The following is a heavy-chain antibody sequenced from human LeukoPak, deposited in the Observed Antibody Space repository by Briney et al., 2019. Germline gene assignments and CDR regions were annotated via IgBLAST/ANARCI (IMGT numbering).Heavy chain of an antibody. Sequence: GGSLRLSCAASGFTFSSYGMHWVRQAPGKGLEWVAFIRYDGSNKYYADSVKGRFTISRDNSKNTLYLQMNSLRAEDTAVYYCARAMPLGSWTRNHYFDYWGQGTLVTVSS. J-gene: IGHJ4*02. V-gene: IGHV3-30*02. CDR3: ARAMPLGSWTRNHYFDY. D-gene: IGHD1-1*01. CDR1: GFTFSSYG. CDR2: IRYDGSNK.